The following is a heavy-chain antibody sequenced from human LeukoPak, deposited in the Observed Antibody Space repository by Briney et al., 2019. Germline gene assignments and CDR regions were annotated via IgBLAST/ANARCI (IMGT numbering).Heavy chain of an antibody. Sequence: GGSLRLSCAASGFTFSSYEMNWVRQAPGKGLEWVSYISSSGSTIYYADSVKGRFTISRDNAKNSLYLQMNSLRAEDTAVYYCARVLSYGDYGYYYYMDVWGKGTTVTISS. D-gene: IGHD4-17*01. CDR3: ARVLSYGDYGYYYYMDV. V-gene: IGHV3-48*03. CDR1: GFTFSSYE. J-gene: IGHJ6*03. CDR2: ISSSGSTI.